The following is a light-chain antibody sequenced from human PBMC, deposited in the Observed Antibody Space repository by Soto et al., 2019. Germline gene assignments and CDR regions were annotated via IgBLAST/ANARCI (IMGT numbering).Light chain of an antibody. CDR1: SSDVGGYNY. Sequence: QSVQTQPASVSGSPGQSITISCTGTSSDVGGYNYVSWYQQHPGKAPKLMIYDVSNRPSGVSNRFSGSKSGNTASLTISGLQAEDEADYYCSSYTSSSTPLYVFGTGTKVTVL. CDR2: DVS. CDR3: SSYTSSSTPLYV. J-gene: IGLJ1*01. V-gene: IGLV2-14*01.